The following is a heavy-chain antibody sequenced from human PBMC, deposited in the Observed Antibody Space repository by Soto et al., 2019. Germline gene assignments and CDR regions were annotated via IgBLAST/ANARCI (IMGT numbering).Heavy chain of an antibody. CDR3: ARSSLYCSSTSCLSYYYYYYGMDV. Sequence: SVKVSFKASGGTFSSYAISWLRQAPGQGLEWMGGIIPIFGTANYAQKFQGRVTITADESTSTAYMELSSLRSEDTAVYYCARSSLYCSSTSCLSYYYYYYGMDVWGQGTTVTVSS. CDR2: IIPIFGTA. D-gene: IGHD2-2*01. V-gene: IGHV1-69*13. CDR1: GGTFSSYA. J-gene: IGHJ6*02.